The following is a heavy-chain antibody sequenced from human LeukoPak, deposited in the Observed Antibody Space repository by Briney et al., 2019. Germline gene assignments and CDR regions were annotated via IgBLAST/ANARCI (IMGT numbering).Heavy chain of an antibody. CDR2: ISYDGSNK. CDR1: GFTFSSTS. D-gene: IGHD2-21*02. V-gene: IGHV3-30-3*01. Sequence: GGSLRLSCAASGFTFSSTSMSWVRQAPGKGLEWVAVISYDGSNKYYADSVKGRFTISRDNSKNTLYLQMNSLRAEDTAVYYCARGYPKTPSGVVTGVTFDYWGQGTLVTVSS. J-gene: IGHJ4*02. CDR3: ARGYPKTPSGVVTGVTFDY.